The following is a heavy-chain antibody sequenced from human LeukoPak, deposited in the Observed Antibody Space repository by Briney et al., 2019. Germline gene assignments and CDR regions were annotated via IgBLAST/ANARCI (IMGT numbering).Heavy chain of an antibody. CDR1: GGTFSSYA. D-gene: IGHD1-1*01. Sequence: WASVKVSCKASGGTFSSYAISWVRQAPGQGLEWMGGIIPIFGTANYAQKFQGRVTITADESTSTAYMELSSLRSEDTAVYYCARQLTEHFYYWGQGTLVTVSS. J-gene: IGHJ1*01. V-gene: IGHV1-69*01. CDR3: ARQLTEHFYY. CDR2: IIPIFGTA.